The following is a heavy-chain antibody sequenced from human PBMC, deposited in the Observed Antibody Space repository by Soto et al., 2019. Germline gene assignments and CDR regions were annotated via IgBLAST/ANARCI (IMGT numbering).Heavy chain of an antibody. CDR1: GGSISNYY. J-gene: IGHJ6*02. Sequence: SETLSLTCTVSGGSISNYYWSWIRQPAGKGLEWIGRIDTSGNTNYNPSLKSRVTMSVDTSKKQFSLKLTSVTTADTAVYYCARYSSNWFQTEGMDVWGQGTTVTVSS. V-gene: IGHV4-4*07. D-gene: IGHD6-13*01. CDR2: IDTSGNT. CDR3: ARYSSNWFQTEGMDV.